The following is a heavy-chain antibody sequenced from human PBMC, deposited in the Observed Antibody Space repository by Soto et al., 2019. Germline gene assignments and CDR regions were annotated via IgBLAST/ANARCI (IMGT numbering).Heavy chain of an antibody. J-gene: IGHJ4*02. CDR3: AKGSIEYSASVDY. CDR2: ISGSGGSS. V-gene: IGHV3-23*01. CDR1: GFSFNSYA. Sequence: EVQLLESGGGLIQPGGSLRLSCSASGFSFNSYAMMWVRQAPGKGLEWVSVISGSGGSSYFADSAKGRFTISRDNSKNMLYLEVNSLRAEETARYFCAKGSIEYSASVDYWGQGTLVIVSS. D-gene: IGHD5-12*01.